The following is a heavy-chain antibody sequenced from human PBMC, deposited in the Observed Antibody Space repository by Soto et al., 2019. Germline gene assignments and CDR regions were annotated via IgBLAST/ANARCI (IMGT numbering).Heavy chain of an antibody. J-gene: IGHJ6*02. D-gene: IGHD4-17*01. V-gene: IGHV1-18*01. CDR3: ARDYGDYVEYYYYGMDV. CDR2: ISAYNGNT. CDR1: GYTFTSYG. Sequence: QVQLVQSGAEVKKPGASVKVSCKASGYTFTSYGISWVRQAPGQGLEWMGWISAYNGNTNYAQKLQGRVTMTTDTSTSPAYMELRSLRSDDTAVYYCARDYGDYVEYYYYGMDVWGQGTTVTVSS.